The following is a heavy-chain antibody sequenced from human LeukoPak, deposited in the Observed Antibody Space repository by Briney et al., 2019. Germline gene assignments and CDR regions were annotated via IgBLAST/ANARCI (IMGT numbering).Heavy chain of an antibody. Sequence: ASVKVSCKASGYTFTSYDINWVPQATGQGLEWMGWMNPNSGNTGYAQKFQGRVTMTRNTSISTAYMELSSLRSEDTAVYYCASSEGDMTAFDYWGQGTLVTVSS. CDR3: ASSEGDMTAFDY. CDR1: GYTFTSYD. J-gene: IGHJ4*02. D-gene: IGHD3-9*01. CDR2: MNPNSGNT. V-gene: IGHV1-8*01.